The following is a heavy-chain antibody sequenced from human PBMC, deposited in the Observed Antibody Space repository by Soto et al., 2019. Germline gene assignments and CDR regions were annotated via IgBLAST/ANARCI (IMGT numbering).Heavy chain of an antibody. CDR2: IYYSGST. CDR1: GGSISSSSYY. CDR3: ARYYDIFDY. Sequence: QLQLQESGPGLVKPSETLSLTCTVSGGSISSSSYYWGWIRQPPGKGLEWIGNIYYSGSTYYNPSLKSRVTIPVDTSKNQLPLKLSSVTAADTAVYYCARYYDIFDYWGQGTLVTVSS. J-gene: IGHJ4*02. V-gene: IGHV4-39*01. D-gene: IGHD3-9*01.